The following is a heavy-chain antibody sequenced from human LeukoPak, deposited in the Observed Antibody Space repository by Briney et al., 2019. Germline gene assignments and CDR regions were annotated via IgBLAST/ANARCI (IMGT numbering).Heavy chain of an antibody. CDR1: GFTVSSNY. CDR2: IYSGGST. V-gene: IGHV3-66*04. D-gene: IGHD6-13*01. Sequence: PGGSLRLSCAASGFTVSSNYMSWVRQAPGKGLEWVSVIYSGGSTYYADSVKGRFTISRDNSKNTLYLQMNSLRAEDTAVYYCAKPAIAAGGLAGLFWYMDVWGKGTTVTVSS. J-gene: IGHJ6*03. CDR3: AKPAIAAGGLAGLFWYMDV.